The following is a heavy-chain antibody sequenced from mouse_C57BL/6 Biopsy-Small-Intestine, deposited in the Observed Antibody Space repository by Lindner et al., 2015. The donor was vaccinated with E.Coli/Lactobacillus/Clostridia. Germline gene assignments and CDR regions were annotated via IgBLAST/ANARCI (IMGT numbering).Heavy chain of an antibody. CDR3: ARLHSSGRYFFDL. CDR2: IFPLFGSA. V-gene: IGHV1-63*01. J-gene: IGHJ2*01. Sequence: VKVSCKASGGIFSSGATSWVRQAPGQGLEWMGSIFPLFGSANYAQKFQGRVTISADESTNTVFLELTGVRSEDTAMYYCARLHSSGRYFFDLWGQGTLLTVSS. D-gene: IGHD1-3*01. CDR1: GGIFSSGA.